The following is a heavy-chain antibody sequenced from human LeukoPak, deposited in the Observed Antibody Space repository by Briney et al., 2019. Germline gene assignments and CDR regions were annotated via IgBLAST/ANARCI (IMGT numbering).Heavy chain of an antibody. CDR1: GFTFSSYG. CDR3: ARAAPLGYSGSPNWFDP. J-gene: IGHJ5*02. CDR2: ISYDGSNK. D-gene: IGHD1-26*01. V-gene: IGHV3-30*03. Sequence: PGRSLRLSCAASGFTFSSYGMHWVRQAPGKGLEWVAVISYDGSNKYYADSVKGRFTISRDNSKNTLYLQMNSLRAEDTAVYYCARAAPLGYSGSPNWFDPWGQGTLVTVSS.